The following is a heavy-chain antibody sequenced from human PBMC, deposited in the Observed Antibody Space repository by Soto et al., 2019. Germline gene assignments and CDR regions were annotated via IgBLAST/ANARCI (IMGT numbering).Heavy chain of an antibody. CDR2: IKSKTDGGTT. J-gene: IGHJ4*02. Sequence: EVQLVESGGGLVKPGGSLRLSCAASGFTFSNAWMSWVRQAPGKGLEWVGRIKSKTDGGTTDYAAPVKGRFTISRDDSKNTLYLQMNSLKTEDTAVYYCPTESQELRDRDYWGEGTLVTVSS. CDR1: GFTFSNAW. CDR3: PTESQELRDRDY. D-gene: IGHD1-26*01. V-gene: IGHV3-15*01.